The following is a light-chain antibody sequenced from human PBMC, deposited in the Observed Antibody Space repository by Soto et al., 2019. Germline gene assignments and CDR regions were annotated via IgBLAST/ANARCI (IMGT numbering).Light chain of an antibody. CDR2: RND. J-gene: IGLJ3*02. CDR3: VAWDDSLSGRV. CDR1: GSNIGSHD. Sequence: QCVLTQPPSACGTPGQRVTISCSGSGSNIGSHDVYWYQHLPGTAPKVLIYRNDQRPSGVPDRFSASRSGTSASLAISGLRSEDEADYYCVAWDDSLSGRVFGGGTKVTVL. V-gene: IGLV1-47*02.